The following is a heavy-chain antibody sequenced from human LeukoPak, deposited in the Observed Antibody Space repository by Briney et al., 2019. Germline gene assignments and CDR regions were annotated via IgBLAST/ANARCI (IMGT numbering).Heavy chain of an antibody. D-gene: IGHD4-17*01. CDR3: ARVQYGDYDY. CDR2: IYYSGST. J-gene: IGHJ4*02. V-gene: IGHV4-59*01. CDR1: GGSISSYY. Sequence: SETLSLTCTVSGGSISSYYWSWLRQPPGKGLEWMGYIYYSGSTNYNPSLRSRVTISADTSKNQFSLKLSSVTAADTAVYYCARVQYGDYDYWGQGTLVTVSS.